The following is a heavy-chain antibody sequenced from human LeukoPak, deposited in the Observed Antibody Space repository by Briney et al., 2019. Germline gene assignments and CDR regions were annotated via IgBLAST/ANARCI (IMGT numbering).Heavy chain of an antibody. CDR3: VRGGWELDY. CDR1: GFSVRDFW. Sequence: PGGSLRLSCAASGFSVRDFWMAWVRQAPGKGLEWVAHIKEDRTADYYVDSVKGRFSISKDDGKNLLHLQMNSLRVEDTAVYYCVRGGWELDYWGQGTLVTVSS. D-gene: IGHD1-1*01. V-gene: IGHV3-7*01. CDR2: IKEDRTAD. J-gene: IGHJ4*02.